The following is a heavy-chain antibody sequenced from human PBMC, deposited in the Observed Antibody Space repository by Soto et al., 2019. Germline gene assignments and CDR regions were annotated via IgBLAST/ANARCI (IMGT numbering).Heavy chain of an antibody. J-gene: IGHJ4*02. V-gene: IGHV1-2*02. CDR3: AGRGYTYGFDY. Sequence: ASVKVSCKASGYSFTAQFIHWVRQAPGQGLEWMGWITPNSGNTHFAQKFQGRVSLTRDTSVSTVYMELSSLTSDDTAVYYCAGRGYTYGFDYWGQGTLVTVSS. D-gene: IGHD5-18*01. CDR1: GYSFTAQF. CDR2: ITPNSGNT.